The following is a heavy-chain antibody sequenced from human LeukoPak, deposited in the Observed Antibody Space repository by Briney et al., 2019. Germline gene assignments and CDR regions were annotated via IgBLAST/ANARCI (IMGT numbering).Heavy chain of an antibody. V-gene: IGHV4-31*03. CDR1: GGSISSGGYY. CDR3: ARYVDTAMFFDY. CDR2: IYYSGST. Sequence: SETLSLTCTVSGGSISSGGYYWSWIRQHPGKGLEWIGYIYYSGSTYYNPSLKSRVTISGDTSKNQFSLKLSSVTAAGTAVYYCARYVDTAMFFDYWGQGTLVTVSS. J-gene: IGHJ4*02. D-gene: IGHD5-18*01.